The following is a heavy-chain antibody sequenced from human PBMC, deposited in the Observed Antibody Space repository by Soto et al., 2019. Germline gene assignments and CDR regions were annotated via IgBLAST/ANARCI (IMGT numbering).Heavy chain of an antibody. J-gene: IGHJ4*02. CDR1: GGSFSGYY. V-gene: IGHV4-34*01. Sequence: SETLSLTCAVYGGSFSGYYWSWIRQPPGKGLEWIGEINHSGSTNYNPSLKSRVTISVDTSKNQFSLKLSSVTAADTAVHYCARGRQSLRFLAWLLAANYFDYWGQGTLVTVSS. CDR3: ARGRQSLRFLAWLLAANYFDY. CDR2: INHSGST. D-gene: IGHD3-3*01.